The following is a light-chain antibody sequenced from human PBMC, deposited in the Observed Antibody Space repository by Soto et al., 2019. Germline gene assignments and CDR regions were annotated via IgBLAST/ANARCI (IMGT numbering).Light chain of an antibody. CDR1: SSNIGGNI. CDR3: SAGSDSLSAVV. V-gene: IGLV1-44*01. J-gene: IGLJ3*02. Sequence: QSVLTQPPSASGTPGQRVTISCSGSSSNIGGNIVKWYQQLPRTAPKLLIFGNDQRPSLVPDRFSGTTAGTSSSLATSALQAEDEDNYYCSAGSDSLSAVVFGGGTKLTVL. CDR2: GND.